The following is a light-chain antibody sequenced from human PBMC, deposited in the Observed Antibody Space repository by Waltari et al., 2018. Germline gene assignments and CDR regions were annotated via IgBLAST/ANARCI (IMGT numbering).Light chain of an antibody. J-gene: IGLJ2*01. Sequence: QSALTQPASVSGSPGQSITISCTGTSSDVGAYNYVSWYQQHPGKAPKLLVSEVSNRPSGVSTRFSGSKSGNTASLTISGLQAEDEADYYCNSYTSSSTQLFGGGTKLTVL. V-gene: IGLV2-14*01. CDR3: NSYTSSSTQL. CDR2: EVS. CDR1: SSDVGAYNY.